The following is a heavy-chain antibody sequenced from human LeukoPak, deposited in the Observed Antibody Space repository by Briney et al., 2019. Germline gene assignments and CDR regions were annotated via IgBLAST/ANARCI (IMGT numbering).Heavy chain of an antibody. Sequence: PSETLSLTCAVYGGSFSGYYWSWIRQPPGKGLEWIGYIYYSGSTNYNPSLKSRVTISVDTSMNQFSLKLSSVTAADTAVYYCATSYSGYDPNYFDYWGQGTLVTVSS. CDR2: IYYSGST. V-gene: IGHV4-59*08. J-gene: IGHJ4*02. D-gene: IGHD5-12*01. CDR3: ATSYSGYDPNYFDY. CDR1: GGSFSGYY.